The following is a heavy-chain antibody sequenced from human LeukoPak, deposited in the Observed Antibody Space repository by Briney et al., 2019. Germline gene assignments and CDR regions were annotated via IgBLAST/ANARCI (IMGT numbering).Heavy chain of an antibody. J-gene: IGHJ4*02. D-gene: IGHD6-19*01. V-gene: IGHV4-39*07. CDR2: IYYSGRN. CDR3: ARAQQSCWVLDY. Sequence: PSETLSLTCTVSGGSISSSSYYWGWIRQPPGKGLECIGSIYYSGRNYYNPSLKSRVTISVDTSKNQFSLKLSSVTAADTAVYYCARAQQSCWVLDYWGQGNLVTVSS. CDR1: GGSISSSSYY.